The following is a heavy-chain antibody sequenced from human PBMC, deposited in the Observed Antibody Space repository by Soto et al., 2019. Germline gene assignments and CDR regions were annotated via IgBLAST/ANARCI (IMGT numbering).Heavy chain of an antibody. Sequence: SETLSLTCTVSGGSIISYYWSWILQPPGKGLEWIGYIYYSGSTNYNPSLKSRVTISVDTSKNQFSLKLSSVTAADTAVYYCARGVRHSSSWYSGDWGQGTRVTVAS. CDR1: GGSIISYY. D-gene: IGHD6-13*01. V-gene: IGHV4-59*01. CDR2: IYYSGST. CDR3: ARGVRHSSSWYSGD. J-gene: IGHJ4*02.